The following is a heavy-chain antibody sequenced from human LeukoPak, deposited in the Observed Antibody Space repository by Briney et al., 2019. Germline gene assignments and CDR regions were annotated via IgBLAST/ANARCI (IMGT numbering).Heavy chain of an antibody. CDR1: GFTFSSYW. J-gene: IGHJ4*02. D-gene: IGHD6-13*01. CDR3: ARGSYSLGGFDY. V-gene: IGHV3-74*01. CDR2: ISSDGSDT. Sequence: PGGSLRHSCAASGFTFSSYWMHWVRQAPGKGLVWVSRISSDGSDTNYADSVKGRFTISRDNAKNTLYLPMNSLRAEDTAVYYCARGSYSLGGFDYWGQGTLVTVSS.